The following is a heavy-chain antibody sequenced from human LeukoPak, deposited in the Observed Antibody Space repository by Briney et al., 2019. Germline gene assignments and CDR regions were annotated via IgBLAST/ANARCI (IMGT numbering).Heavy chain of an antibody. D-gene: IGHD3-10*01. CDR3: ANDRRGSGSYCDY. Sequence: GGSLRLSCAASGFTFRSYAMHWVRQAPGKGLEWVAVISYDGSNKYYADSVKGRFTISRDNSKNTLYLQMNSLRAEDTAVHYCANDRRGSGSYCDYWGQGTLVTVSS. J-gene: IGHJ4*02. CDR1: GFTFRSYA. V-gene: IGHV3-30*04. CDR2: ISYDGSNK.